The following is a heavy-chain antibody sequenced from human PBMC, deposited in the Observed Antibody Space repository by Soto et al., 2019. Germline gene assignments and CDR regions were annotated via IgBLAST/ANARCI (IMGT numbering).Heavy chain of an antibody. V-gene: IGHV3-33*01. D-gene: IGHD2-8*02. J-gene: IGHJ5*02. CDR2: IWYDGSNK. CDR3: ARSGGTSSYHWFDP. Sequence: QVQLVESGGGVVQPGRSLRLSCAASGFTFSSYAMHWVCQAPGKGLEWVAVIWYDGSNKYYEDSVKGRFTISRDNSKNTLYLQMNSLRGDDTAEYYCARSGGTSSYHWFDPWGQGTLVTVSS. CDR1: GFTFSSYA.